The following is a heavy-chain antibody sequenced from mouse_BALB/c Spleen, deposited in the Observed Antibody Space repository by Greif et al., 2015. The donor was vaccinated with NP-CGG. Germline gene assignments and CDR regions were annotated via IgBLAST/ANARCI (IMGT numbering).Heavy chain of an antibody. Sequence: QVQLQQSGAELARPGASVKLSCKASGYTFTSYWMQWVKQRPGQGLEWIGAIYPGDGDTRYTQKFKGKATLTADKSSSTAYMQLSSLASEDSAVYYCARQGGFAYWGQGTLVTVSA. V-gene: IGHV1-87*01. CDR2: IYPGDGDT. CDR1: GYTFTSYW. J-gene: IGHJ3*01. CDR3: ARQGGFAY.